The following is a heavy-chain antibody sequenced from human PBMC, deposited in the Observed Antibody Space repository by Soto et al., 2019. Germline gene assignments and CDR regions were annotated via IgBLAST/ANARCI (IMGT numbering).Heavy chain of an antibody. CDR2: IMPTVDSA. CDR3: AVAAVREIMAQESSGMAV. Sequence: QVELVQAGAEVETPGSSVNVSCKASGGTLSDYAISWVRQAPGQGLGWMGGIMPTVDSANYAQNFQGRLTITADESTSTANMELSSLRSDDTAVYYCAVAAVREIMAQESSGMAVWGQGTTVIVSS. V-gene: IGHV1-69*01. D-gene: IGHD3-10*01. CDR1: GGTLSDYA. J-gene: IGHJ6*02.